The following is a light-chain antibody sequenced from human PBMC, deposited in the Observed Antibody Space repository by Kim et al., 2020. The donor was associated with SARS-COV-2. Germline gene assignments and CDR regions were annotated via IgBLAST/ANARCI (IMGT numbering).Light chain of an antibody. CDR2: YDS. Sequence: PGKTPRITWWGNNIGSKSVPWYQQKPGQAPVLVIYYDSDRPSGIPERFSGSNSGNTATLTISRVEAGDEADYYCQVWDSSSDHWVFGGGTQLTVL. CDR3: QVWDSSSDHWV. J-gene: IGLJ3*02. V-gene: IGLV3-21*04. CDR1: NIGSKS.